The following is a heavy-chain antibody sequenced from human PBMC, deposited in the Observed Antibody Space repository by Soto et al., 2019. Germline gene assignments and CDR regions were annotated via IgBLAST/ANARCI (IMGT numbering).Heavy chain of an antibody. J-gene: IGHJ4*02. D-gene: IGHD1-26*01. CDR1: GYTFTDYY. Sequence: QVQLVQSGTEVKKPGASVKVSCKASGYTFTDYYMHWVRQAPGQGLEWMGWINPNSGGTNYAQKFQYRVTMTSDTSIITAYMELSRLRSDDTAVYYCAREESWGATPFDYWGQGTLVTVSS. CDR2: INPNSGGT. CDR3: AREESWGATPFDY. V-gene: IGHV1-2*02.